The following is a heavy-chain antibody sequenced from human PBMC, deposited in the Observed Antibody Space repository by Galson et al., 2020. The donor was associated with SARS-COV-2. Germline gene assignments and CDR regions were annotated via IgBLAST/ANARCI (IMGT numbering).Heavy chain of an antibody. J-gene: IGHJ3*02. Sequence: SETLSLTCTVSGGSVSSDRYYWTWVRQSPGKGLEWIGYIYYSGSTYYNPSLKSRVTISVDTSKNQFSLKLSSVTAADTAVYYCASQKITMIVAAWAFDIWGQGTMVTVSS. V-gene: IGHV4-31*03. CDR1: GGSVSSDRYY. CDR2: IYYSGST. D-gene: IGHD3-22*01. CDR3: ASQKITMIVAAWAFDI.